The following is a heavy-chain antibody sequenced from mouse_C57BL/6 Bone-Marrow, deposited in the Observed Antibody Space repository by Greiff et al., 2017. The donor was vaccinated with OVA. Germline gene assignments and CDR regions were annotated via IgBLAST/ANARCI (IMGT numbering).Heavy chain of an antibody. CDR1: GYTFTDYY. CDR2: INPNNGGT. V-gene: IGHV1-26*01. Sequence: EVQLQQSGPELVKPGASVKISCKASGYTFTDYYMNWVKQSHGKSLEWIGDINPNNGGTSYNQKFKGKATLTVDKSSRTASMGVRSLSSEYSAVYYCARGGFITTVHYYAMDYWGQGTSVTVSS. CDR3: ARGGFITTVHYYAMDY. D-gene: IGHD1-1*01. J-gene: IGHJ4*01.